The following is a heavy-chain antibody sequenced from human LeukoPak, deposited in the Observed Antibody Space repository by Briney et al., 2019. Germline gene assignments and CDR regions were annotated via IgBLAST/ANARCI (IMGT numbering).Heavy chain of an antibody. CDR1: GYTFTSYY. V-gene: IGHV1-46*01. Sequence: ASVKVSCKASGYTFTSYYMHWVRQAPGQGLEWMGIINPSGGSTSYAQKFQGRVTITRDTSASTAYMELSSLRSEDTAVYYCARDTGYCSSTSCYGGRDYYYGMDVWGQGTTVTVSS. D-gene: IGHD2-2*01. CDR3: ARDTGYCSSTSCYGGRDYYYGMDV. CDR2: INPSGGST. J-gene: IGHJ6*02.